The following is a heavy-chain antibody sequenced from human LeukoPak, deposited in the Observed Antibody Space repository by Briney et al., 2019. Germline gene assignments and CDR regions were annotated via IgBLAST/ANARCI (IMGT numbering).Heavy chain of an antibody. Sequence: GGSLHISCQCSGCIFTSYWIGRVRQPPGKGQGGMGISYPGATDTRYSPSFQGQVTISADKSISTAYLQWSSLKASNTAMYYCARTQYFYDSSGYYGYWGQGTLVTVSS. CDR2: SYPGATDT. V-gene: IGHV5-51*01. J-gene: IGHJ4*02. CDR1: GCIFTSYW. D-gene: IGHD3-22*01. CDR3: ARTQYFYDSSGYYGY.